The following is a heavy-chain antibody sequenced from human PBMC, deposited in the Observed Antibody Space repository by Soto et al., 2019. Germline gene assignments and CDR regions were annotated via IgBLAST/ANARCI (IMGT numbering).Heavy chain of an antibody. V-gene: IGHV3-30*18. J-gene: IGHJ4*02. Sequence: GGSLRLSCAASGFTFSSYGMHWARQAPGKGLEWVAVISYDGSNKYYADSVKGRFTISRDNSKNTLYLQMNSLRAEDTAVYYCAKRYSSSYFDYWGQGTLVTVSS. CDR1: GFTFSSYG. CDR3: AKRYSSSYFDY. D-gene: IGHD6-13*01. CDR2: ISYDGSNK.